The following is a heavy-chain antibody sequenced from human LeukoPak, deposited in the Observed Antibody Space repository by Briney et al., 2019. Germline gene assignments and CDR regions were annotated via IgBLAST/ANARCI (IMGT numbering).Heavy chain of an antibody. J-gene: IGHJ4*02. D-gene: IGHD3-3*01. CDR1: GGSFSGYY. CDR2: ITHSGST. CDR3: ARGPPHYDFWSGYSYFDY. Sequence: SETLSLTCAVYGGSFSGYYWSWIRQPPGKGLEWIGEITHSGSTNYNPSLKSRVTISVDTSKNQFSLKLSSVTAADTAVYYCARGPPHYDFWSGYSYFDYWGQGTLVTVSS. V-gene: IGHV4-34*01.